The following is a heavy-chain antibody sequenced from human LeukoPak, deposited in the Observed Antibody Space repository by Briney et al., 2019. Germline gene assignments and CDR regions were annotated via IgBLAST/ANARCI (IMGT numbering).Heavy chain of an antibody. CDR3: VKVRDFWSGYHSLDY. V-gene: IGHV3-64D*06. CDR2: ISSDGYST. D-gene: IGHD3-3*01. J-gene: IGHJ4*02. Sequence: PGGSLRLSCSASGFTFRTYAMLWVRQAPGKGLEYVSAISSDGYSTYYADSVKGDFTISRDNSKNTLFLQMSSLRPEDTAVYFCVKVRDFWSGYHSLDYWGQGAPVTVSS. CDR1: GFTFRTYA.